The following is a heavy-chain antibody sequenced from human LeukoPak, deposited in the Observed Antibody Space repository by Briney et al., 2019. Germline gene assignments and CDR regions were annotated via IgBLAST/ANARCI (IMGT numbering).Heavy chain of an antibody. J-gene: IGHJ4*02. CDR3: AKVEGWELPVLNYFDY. CDR2: ISGSGGST. Sequence: GGSLRLSCAASGFTFSSYAMSWVRQAPGKGLEWVSAISGSGGSTYYADSVKGRFTISRDNSKNTLYLQMNSLRAEDTAVYYCAKVEGWELPVLNYFDYWGQGTLVTVSS. V-gene: IGHV3-23*01. CDR1: GFTFSSYA. D-gene: IGHD1-26*01.